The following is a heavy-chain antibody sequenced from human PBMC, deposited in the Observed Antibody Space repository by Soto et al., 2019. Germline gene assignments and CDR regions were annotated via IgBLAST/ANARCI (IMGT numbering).Heavy chain of an antibody. J-gene: IGHJ6*03. CDR1: GFTFDDYA. CDR2: ISWNSGSI. Sequence: GGSLRLSCAASGFTFDDYAMHWVRQAPGKGLEWVSGISWNSGSIGYADSVKGRFTISRDNAKNSLYLQMNSLRAEDTALYYCAKGGVDTAMVHYYYYYMDVWGKGTTVTVSS. D-gene: IGHD5-18*01. CDR3: AKGGVDTAMVHYYYYYMDV. V-gene: IGHV3-9*01.